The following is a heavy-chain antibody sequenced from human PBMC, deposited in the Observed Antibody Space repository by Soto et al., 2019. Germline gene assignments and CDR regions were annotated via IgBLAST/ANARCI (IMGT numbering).Heavy chain of an antibody. Sequence: ASVKVSCKASGYTFTSYGISWVRQAPGQGLEWMGWISAYNGNTNYAQKLQGRVTMTTATSTSTAYMELRSLRSDDTAVYYCARATYSSGYYDSPSWFDYWGKLTDLWGQGTSVTVSS. CDR2: ISAYNGNT. V-gene: IGHV1-18*04. J-gene: IGHJ4*02. D-gene: IGHD3-22*01. CDR1: GYTFTSYG. CDR3: ARATYSSGYYDSPSWFDYWGKLTDL.